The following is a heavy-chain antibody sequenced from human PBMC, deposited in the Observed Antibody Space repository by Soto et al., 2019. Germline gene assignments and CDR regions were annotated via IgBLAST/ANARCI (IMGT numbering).Heavy chain of an antibody. CDR3: ARGWYYFDV. V-gene: IGHV4-38-2*01. CDR2: IYYGGTT. Sequence: SETLSLTCDVSVEPMTGGYYSGWIRQSPGKGLEWIGSIYYGGTTYYNPSLRSRLAISIDTSKNQFSLRLSSVTAADTALYYCARGWYYFDVWGQGSLVTVSS. D-gene: IGHD2-15*01. J-gene: IGHJ4*02. CDR1: VEPMTGGYY.